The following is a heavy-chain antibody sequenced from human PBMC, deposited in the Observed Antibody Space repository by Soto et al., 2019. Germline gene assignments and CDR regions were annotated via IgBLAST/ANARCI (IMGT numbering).Heavy chain of an antibody. V-gene: IGHV1-69*01. CDR3: ATFVEMATTNDYYYYGIDV. J-gene: IGHJ6*02. D-gene: IGHD5-12*01. Sequence: QVQLVQSGAEVKKPGSSVKVSCKASGGTFSSYAISWVRQAPGQGLEWMGGIIPIFGTANYAQKFQGRVTITADESTSTAYMELSSLRSEDTAVYYCATFVEMATTNDYYYYGIDVWGQGTTVTVSS. CDR2: IIPIFGTA. CDR1: GGTFSSYA.